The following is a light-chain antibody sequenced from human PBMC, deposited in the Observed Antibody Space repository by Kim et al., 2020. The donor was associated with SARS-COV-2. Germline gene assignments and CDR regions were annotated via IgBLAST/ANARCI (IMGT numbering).Light chain of an antibody. CDR1: SSDVGGYNF. Sequence: GQAVTISCTGTSSDVGGYNFVSWYQQHPGKAPKLMIYEVSKRPSGVPDRFSGSKSVNTASLTVSGLQAEDEADYYCSSYGGNNNVLFGGGTQLTVL. CDR2: EVS. CDR3: SSYGGNNNVL. J-gene: IGLJ2*01. V-gene: IGLV2-8*01.